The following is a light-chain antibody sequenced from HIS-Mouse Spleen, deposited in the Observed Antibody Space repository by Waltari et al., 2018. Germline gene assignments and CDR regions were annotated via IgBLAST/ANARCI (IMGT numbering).Light chain of an antibody. Sequence: SYELTQPPSVSVSPGQTARITCSGASLPKKYAYWYQQKSGQAPVLVIYEDSKRPSVIPERFSGSSSGTMATLTISGDQVEDEADYYCYSTDSSGNHRVFGGGTKLTVL. CDR3: YSTDSSGNHRV. CDR1: SLPKKY. J-gene: IGLJ2*01. CDR2: EDS. V-gene: IGLV3-10*01.